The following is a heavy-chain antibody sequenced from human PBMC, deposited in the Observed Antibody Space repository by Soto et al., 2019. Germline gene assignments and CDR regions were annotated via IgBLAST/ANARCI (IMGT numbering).Heavy chain of an antibody. Sequence: EVQLLESGGGFVQPGGSLTLSCAASGFTFSTYAMSWFRQAPGRGLEWVSAITAYGDTTHYADSVKGRFTISRDSPKNTLYLQMDSLRAEDTAVYYCAKDPLWYDSDWYPPPGFDPWGQGTLVTVSS. D-gene: IGHD6-19*01. CDR3: AKDPLWYDSDWYPPPGFDP. CDR1: GFTFSTYA. CDR2: ITAYGDTT. V-gene: IGHV3-23*01. J-gene: IGHJ5*02.